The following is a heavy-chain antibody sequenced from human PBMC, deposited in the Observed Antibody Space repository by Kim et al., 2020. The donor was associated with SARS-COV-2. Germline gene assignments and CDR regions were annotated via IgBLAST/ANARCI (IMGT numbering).Heavy chain of an antibody. V-gene: IGHV1-2*02. J-gene: IGHJ4*02. CDR1: GYTFTGYY. CDR2: INPNSGGT. Sequence: ASVKVSCKASGYTFTGYYMHWVRQAPGQGLEWMGWINPNSGGTNYAQKFQGRVTMTRDTSISTAYMELSRLRSDDTAVYYCARARDSSGWYSRPTLHVFDYWGQGTLVTVSS. CDR3: ARARDSSGWYSRPTLHVFDY. D-gene: IGHD6-19*01.